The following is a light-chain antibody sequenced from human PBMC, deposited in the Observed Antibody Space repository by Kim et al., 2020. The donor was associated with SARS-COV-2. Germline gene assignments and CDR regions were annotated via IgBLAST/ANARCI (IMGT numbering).Light chain of an antibody. V-gene: IGLV3-1*01. Sequence: PGQTASITCSGDKLGDKYACWYQQKPGQSPVLVIYQDSKRPSGIPERFSGYNSGNTATLTISGTQAMDEADYYCQAWDSSTAHVVFGGGTQLTVL. J-gene: IGLJ2*01. CDR3: QAWDSSTAHVV. CDR1: KLGDKY. CDR2: QDS.